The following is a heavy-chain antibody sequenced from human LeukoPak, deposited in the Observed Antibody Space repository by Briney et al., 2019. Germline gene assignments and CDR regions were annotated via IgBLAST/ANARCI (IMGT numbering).Heavy chain of an antibody. D-gene: IGHD6-13*01. CDR1: GYTFTSYD. V-gene: IGHV1-8*01. CDR2: MNPNSGNT. J-gene: IGHJ6*03. CDR3: ATSTFQDSRSWPGDVATYYYYYYMDV. Sequence: ASVKVSCKASGYTFTSYDINLVRQATGHGVEGMGWMNPNSGNTGYAQKFQGRVTMTRNTSTSTAYMALSSVRSEDTAVYYCATSTFQDSRSWPGDVATYYYYYYMDVWGKGTTVTVSS.